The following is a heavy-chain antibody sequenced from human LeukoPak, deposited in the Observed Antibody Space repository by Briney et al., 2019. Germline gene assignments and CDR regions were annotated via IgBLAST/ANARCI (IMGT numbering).Heavy chain of an antibody. CDR2: IYYSGST. D-gene: IGHD5-24*01. CDR3: ARDADGYRAPDY. Sequence: SQTLSLTCTVSGGSISSGGYYWSWIRQHPGKGLEWIGYIYYSGSTYYNPSLKSRVTISVDTSKNQFSLKLSSVTAADTAVYYCARDADGYRAPDYWGQGTLVTVSS. V-gene: IGHV4-31*03. CDR1: GGSISSGGYY. J-gene: IGHJ4*02.